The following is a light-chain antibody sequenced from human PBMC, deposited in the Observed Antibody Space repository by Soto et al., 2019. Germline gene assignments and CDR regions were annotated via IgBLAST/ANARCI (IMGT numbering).Light chain of an antibody. Sequence: EIVLTQSQATRSLSPGERATLSCRASQSVSSYLAWYQQKPGQAPRLLIYDASNRATGIPARFSGSGSGTDFTLTISSLETEEFAVYYCQRRSNWPLTFGPWTKVDIK. J-gene: IGKJ3*01. CDR2: DAS. V-gene: IGKV3-11*01. CDR1: QSVSSY. CDR3: QRRSNWPLT.